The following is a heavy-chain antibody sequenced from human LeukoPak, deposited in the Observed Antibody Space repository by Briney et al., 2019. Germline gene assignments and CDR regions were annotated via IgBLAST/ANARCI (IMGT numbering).Heavy chain of an antibody. CDR3: AKAQSGYTSFDY. Sequence: GGSLRLSCAASGFIVSNNYMTWVRQAPGKGLEWVSTISGGGLSTYYADSVKGRFTISRDNSKSTLYLQMTSLRAEDTAVYYCAKAQSGYTSFDYWGQGTLVTVSS. D-gene: IGHD5-18*01. CDR2: ISGGGLST. CDR1: GFIVSNNY. V-gene: IGHV3-23*01. J-gene: IGHJ4*02.